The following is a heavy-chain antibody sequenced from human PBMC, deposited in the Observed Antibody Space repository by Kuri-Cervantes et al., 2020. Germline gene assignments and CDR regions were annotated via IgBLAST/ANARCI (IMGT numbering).Heavy chain of an antibody. CDR3: VRDLGYFDSSGYYMFADY. CDR1: GFTFSNYA. D-gene: IGHD3-22*01. J-gene: IGHJ4*02. CDR2: ISGSGADT. V-gene: IGHV3-23*01. Sequence: GGSLRLSCAASGFTFSNYAMNWVRQAPGKGLEWVSAISGSGADTFYADSVKGRFTISRDNANNSLFLQMNTLRVEDTAVYYCVRDLGYFDSSGYYMFADYWGQGTLVTVSS.